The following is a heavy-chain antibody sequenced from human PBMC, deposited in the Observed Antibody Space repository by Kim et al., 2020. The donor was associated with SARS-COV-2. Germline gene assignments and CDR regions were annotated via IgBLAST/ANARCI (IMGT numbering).Heavy chain of an antibody. D-gene: IGHD6-19*01. J-gene: IGHJ2*01. V-gene: IGHV3-9*01. Sequence: GGSLRLSCAASGFTFDDYAMHWVRQAPGKGLEWVSGISWNSDSIGYADSVKGRFTISRDNAKNSLYLQMNSLRAEDTALYYCAKGEGEQWGYWYFDLWGRGTLVTVSS. CDR1: GFTFDDYA. CDR2: ISWNSDSI. CDR3: AKGEGEQWGYWYFDL.